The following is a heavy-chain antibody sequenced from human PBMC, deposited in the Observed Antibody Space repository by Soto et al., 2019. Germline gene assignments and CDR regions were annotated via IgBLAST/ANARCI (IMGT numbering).Heavy chain of an antibody. CDR1: GFTFSSYG. CDR2: ISYDGSNK. D-gene: IGHD3-3*01. Sequence: EGSLRLSCAASGFTFSSYGVHWVRQAPGKGLEWVAVISYDGSNKYYADSVKGRFTISRDNAKNTLYLQMNSLRAEDTAVYYCARGPPYYDFWSGSGYYYMDVWGKGTTVTVSS. CDR3: ARGPPYYDFWSGSGYYYMDV. V-gene: IGHV3-30*03. J-gene: IGHJ6*03.